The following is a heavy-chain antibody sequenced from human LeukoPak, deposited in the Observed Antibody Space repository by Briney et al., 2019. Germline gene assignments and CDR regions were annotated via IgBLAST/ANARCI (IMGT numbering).Heavy chain of an antibody. V-gene: IGHV4-4*07. J-gene: IGHJ4*02. CDR3: ARVRNYYDSSGYSYYFDY. CDR2: IYTSGST. Sequence: SETLSLICTVSGGSISSYYWSWIRQPAGKGLEWIGRIYTSGSTNYNPSLKSRVTMSVDTSKNQFSLKLSSVTAADTAVYYCARVRNYYDSSGYSYYFDYWGQGTLVTVSS. CDR1: GGSISSYY. D-gene: IGHD3-22*01.